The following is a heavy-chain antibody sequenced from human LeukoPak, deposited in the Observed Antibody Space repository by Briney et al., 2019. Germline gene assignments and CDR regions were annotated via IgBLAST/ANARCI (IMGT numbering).Heavy chain of an antibody. CDR2: IKSKTDGETT. J-gene: IGHJ3*02. D-gene: IGHD1-26*01. V-gene: IGHV3-15*01. CDR1: GFTFSSYG. Sequence: GGSLRLSCAAPGFTFSSYGMHWVRQAPGKGLEWVGRIKSKTDGETTDYAAPVKGRFTISRDDSKNTLYLQMNRLKTEDTAVYYCITDPGEWEPIWGQGTMVTVSS. CDR3: ITDPGEWEPI.